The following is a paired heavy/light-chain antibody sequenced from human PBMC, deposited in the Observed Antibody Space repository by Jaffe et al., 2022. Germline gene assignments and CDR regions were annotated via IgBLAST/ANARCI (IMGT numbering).Heavy chain of an antibody. CDR2: IDPSGGFT. D-gene: IGHD3-9*01. CDR1: GYTFSNYY. Sequence: QVHLVQSGAEVKEPGASVRVSCKASGYTFSNYYMHWVRQAPGQGLEWLGIIDPSGGFTTYPQKFQGRVSMTRDTSTSTVYMELSSLRFEDTAVYYCARPSYHILTDGAQPDYFHYWGQGTLVTVSS. CDR3: ARPSYHILTDGAQPDYFHY. V-gene: IGHV1-46*01. J-gene: IGHJ4*02.
Light chain of an antibody. CDR2: ATS. V-gene: IGKV1-39*01. CDR3: QQSYSTPWT. CDR1: ENIDRY. Sequence: DIQMTQSPSSLSASIGDRVTITCRARENIDRYLSWYQQKPGKAPKVLIFATSTLQSGVPSRFSGSGSGTDYTLTISSLQLEDIGTYYCQQSYSTPWTFGQGTKVEIK. J-gene: IGKJ1*01.